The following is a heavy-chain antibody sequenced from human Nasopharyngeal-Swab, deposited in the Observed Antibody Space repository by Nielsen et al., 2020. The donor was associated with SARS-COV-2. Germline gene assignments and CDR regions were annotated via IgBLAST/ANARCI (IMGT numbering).Heavy chain of an antibody. CDR3: ARIDYDYVWGSYRYTGGYFDY. D-gene: IGHD3-16*02. Sequence: WIRQPPGKALEWLAHILSNDEKSYRTSLKSRLTISKDTSKSQVVLTMTNMDPVDTATYYCARIDYDYVWGSYRYTGGYFDYWGQGTLVTVSS. J-gene: IGHJ4*02. V-gene: IGHV2-26*01. CDR2: ILSNDEK.